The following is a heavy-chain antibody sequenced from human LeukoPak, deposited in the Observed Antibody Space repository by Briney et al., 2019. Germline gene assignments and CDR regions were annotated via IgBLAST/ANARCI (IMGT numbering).Heavy chain of an antibody. V-gene: IGHV4-59*01. Sequence: PSETLSLTCTVSGVSTSSYYWSWIRQPPGKGLEWIGYIYYSGSTNYNASLKSRVTISIDTSKNQFSLKLSSVTAADTAVYYCARHLGGYKDYWGQGTLVTVSS. D-gene: IGHD5-24*01. CDR2: IYYSGST. J-gene: IGHJ4*02. CDR1: GVSTSSYY. CDR3: ARHLGGYKDY.